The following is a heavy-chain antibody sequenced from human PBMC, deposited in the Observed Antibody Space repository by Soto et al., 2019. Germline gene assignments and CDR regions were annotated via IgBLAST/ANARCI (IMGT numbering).Heavy chain of an antibody. CDR3: ARGCSGGSCYFDDAFDI. D-gene: IGHD2-15*01. J-gene: IGHJ3*02. CDR2: IYYSGST. V-gene: IGHV4-31*03. CDR1: GGSISSGGYY. Sequence: SETLSLTCTVSGGSISSGGYYWSWIRQHPGKGLEWIGYIYYSGSTYYNPSLKSRVTISVDTSKNQFSLKLSSVAAADTAVYYCARGCSGGSCYFDDAFDIWGQGTMVTVSS.